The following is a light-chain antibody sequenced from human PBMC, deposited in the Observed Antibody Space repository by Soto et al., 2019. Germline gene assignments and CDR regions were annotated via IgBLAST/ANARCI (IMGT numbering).Light chain of an antibody. Sequence: QLVLTQPPSASGTPGQTVTISCSGSRSNIGNNYVCWYQQLPGAAPKLLIYRNTQRPSGVPDRFSGSKSGTAASLAISGLRSEAEADYFCEAWDDSLSGHVFGSGTKLTVL. V-gene: IGLV1-47*01. CDR2: RNT. CDR3: EAWDDSLSGHV. CDR1: RSNIGNNY. J-gene: IGLJ1*01.